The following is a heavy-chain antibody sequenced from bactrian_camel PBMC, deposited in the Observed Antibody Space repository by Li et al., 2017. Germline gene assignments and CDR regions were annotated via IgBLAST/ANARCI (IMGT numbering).Heavy chain of an antibody. V-gene: IGHV3S25*01. CDR2: INSSGGTT. CDR1: GFTFSSYW. Sequence: QPGGSLRLSCATSGFTFSSYWMHWVRQTPGKGLEWVSVINSSGGTTYYADSVKGRFTISRDNAKNTVYLQLNGLKPEDTAVYYCVRNPDDNNWYYFGYWGQGTQVTVS. D-gene: IGHD6*01. CDR3: VRNPDDNNWYYFGY. J-gene: IGHJ6*01.